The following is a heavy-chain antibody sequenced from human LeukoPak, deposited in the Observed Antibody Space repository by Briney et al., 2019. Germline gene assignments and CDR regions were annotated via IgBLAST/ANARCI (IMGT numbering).Heavy chain of an antibody. CDR2: LYYSGST. CDR3: ARVSSDAFDI. CDR1: GDSVSSGGHY. J-gene: IGHJ3*02. D-gene: IGHD3-10*01. Sequence: SETLSLTCIVSGDSVSSGGHYWSWIRQPPGRGLEWIGYLYYSGSTNYKPSLKSQVTISADMSKNQFSLKLSSVTAADTAVYYFARVSSDAFDIWGQGTIVTVSS. V-gene: IGHV4-61*08.